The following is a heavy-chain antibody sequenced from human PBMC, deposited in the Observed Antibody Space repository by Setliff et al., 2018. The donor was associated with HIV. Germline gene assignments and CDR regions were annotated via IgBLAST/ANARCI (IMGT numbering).Heavy chain of an antibody. CDR3: VRDDSYGTILYYYNGMDV. D-gene: IGHD5-18*01. J-gene: IGHJ6*02. CDR1: GFSFSDYA. Sequence: SLRLSCVASGFSFSDYAMGWVRQAPGKGLEWVSAISGSGGSTYYADSVKGRFTISRDNVKNTLYLQMNSLRAEDTGIYYCVRDDSYGTILYYYNGMDVWGQGTTVTVSS. V-gene: IGHV3-23*01. CDR2: ISGSGGST.